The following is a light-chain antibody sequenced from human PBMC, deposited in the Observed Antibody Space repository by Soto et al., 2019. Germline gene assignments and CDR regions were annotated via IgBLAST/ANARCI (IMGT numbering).Light chain of an antibody. CDR3: QQSYINTWT. V-gene: IGKV1-5*03. Sequence: DIQMTQSPATLSASVGDRVTITCRASQNIYTWFAWYQQKPGKAPKLLIYKASTLKSGVPSRFSGSGSGTEFTLTISSLQPEDFATYYCQQSYINTWTFGQGTKVDIK. CDR1: QNIYTW. J-gene: IGKJ1*01. CDR2: KAS.